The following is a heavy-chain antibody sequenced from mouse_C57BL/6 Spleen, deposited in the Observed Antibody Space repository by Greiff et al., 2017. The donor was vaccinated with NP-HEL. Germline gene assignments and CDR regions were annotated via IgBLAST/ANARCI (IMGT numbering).Heavy chain of an antibody. J-gene: IGHJ2*01. CDR1: GYSFTGYY. Sequence: VQLQESGPELVKPGASVKISCKASGYSFTGYYMHWVQQSHGNILDWIGYIYPSNGVSSYHQKFKGKATLTVDKSSSTAYMELRSLTSEDSAVYHRAREADSSGPDYWGQGTTLTGSS. CDR2: IYPSNGVS. V-gene: IGHV1-31*01. D-gene: IGHD3-2*02. CDR3: AREADSSGPDY.